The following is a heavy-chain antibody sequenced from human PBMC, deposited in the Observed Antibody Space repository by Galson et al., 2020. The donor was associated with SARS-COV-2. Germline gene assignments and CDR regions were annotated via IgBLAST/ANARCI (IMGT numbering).Heavy chain of an antibody. CDR1: GASIRSYY. Sequence: ETLSLTCTVSGASIRSYYWSWMRQAPGKGLEWIGYIYYSGSANYNPSLKSRLTISLDTSKNEFSLKMTSVTAADTAMYYCARHVRNHGMDVWGQGTTVTVSS. J-gene: IGHJ6*02. D-gene: IGHD3-10*02. V-gene: IGHV4-59*08. CDR3: ARHVRNHGMDV. CDR2: IYYSGSA.